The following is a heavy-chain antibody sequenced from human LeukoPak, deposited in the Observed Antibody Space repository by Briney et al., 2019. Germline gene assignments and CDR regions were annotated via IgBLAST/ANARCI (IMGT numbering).Heavy chain of an antibody. Sequence: PGGSLRLSCAAYGVTFSGYAMNWVRQAPGEGLAWVSPLTGRSGSTYCADSVKGRFTISRDNSKNTLYLQMNSLIDEDTAVYYCAKHRFESGGYHSTDWGQGTLVTVSS. CDR2: LTGRSGST. J-gene: IGHJ4*02. CDR3: AKHRFESGGYHSTD. CDR1: GVTFSGYA. D-gene: IGHD3-22*01. V-gene: IGHV3-23*01.